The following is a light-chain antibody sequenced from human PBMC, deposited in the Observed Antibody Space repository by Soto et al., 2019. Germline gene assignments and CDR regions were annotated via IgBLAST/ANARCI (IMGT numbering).Light chain of an antibody. J-gene: IGKJ1*01. CDR1: QNVDKF. CDR3: QQYGSSPET. CDR2: DAS. Sequence: EIELTQSPVTLSLSPGETATLSCRASQNVDKFLAWYQQRPGQAPRLLIFDASNRAPGVPVRFSGSGSGTDFTLTISRLEPEDFAVYYCQQYGSSPETFGQGTKVDIK. V-gene: IGKV3-20*01.